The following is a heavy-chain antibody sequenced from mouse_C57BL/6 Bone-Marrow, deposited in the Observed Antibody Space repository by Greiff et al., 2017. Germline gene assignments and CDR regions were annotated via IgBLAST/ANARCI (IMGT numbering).Heavy chain of an antibody. CDR3: SRHYYGIRLNYFDY. CDR2: ISSGGSYT. J-gene: IGHJ2*01. V-gene: IGHV5-6*01. CDR1: GFTFSSYG. Sequence: EVQGVESGGDLVKPGGSLKLSCAASGFTFSSYGMSWVRQTPDKRLEWVATISSGGSYTYYPDSVKGRFTISSDNAKNTLYLQMSSLKSEDTAMYYCSRHYYGIRLNYFDYWGQGTTLTVSS. D-gene: IGHD1-1*01.